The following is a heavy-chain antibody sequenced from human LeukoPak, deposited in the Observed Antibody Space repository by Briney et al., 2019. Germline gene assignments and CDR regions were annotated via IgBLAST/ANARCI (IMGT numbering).Heavy chain of an antibody. CDR1: GFTFSSYG. D-gene: IGHD6-6*01. CDR2: ISHDGSNK. CDR3: AKDYYGSSTTL. V-gene: IGHV3-30*18. Sequence: GRSLRLSCAASGFTFSSYGMHWVRQAPGKGLEWVAVISHDGSNKYYADSVKGRFTISRDNSKNTLYLQMNSLRAEDTAVYYCAKDYYGSSTTLWGQGTLVTVSS. J-gene: IGHJ4*02.